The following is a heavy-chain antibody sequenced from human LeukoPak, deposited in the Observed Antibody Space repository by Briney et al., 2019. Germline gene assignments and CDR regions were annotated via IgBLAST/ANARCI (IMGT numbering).Heavy chain of an antibody. J-gene: IGHJ5*02. D-gene: IGHD3-22*01. V-gene: IGHV1-18*01. CDR2: ISAYNGNT. CDR3: ARELYYYDSRGYSNWFDP. CDR1: GYTFTSYG. Sequence: GASVKVSCKASGYTFTSYGISWVRQAPGHGLEWMGWISAYNGNTNYAQKLQGRVTMTTATSTSTAYMELRSLRSDNTAVYYCARELYYYDSRGYSNWFDPWGQGTLVTVSS.